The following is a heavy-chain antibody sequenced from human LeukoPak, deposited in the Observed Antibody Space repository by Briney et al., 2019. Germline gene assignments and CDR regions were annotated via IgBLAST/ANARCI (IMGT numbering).Heavy chain of an antibody. CDR2: ISSSSGYI. D-gene: IGHD3-9*01. Sequence: PGGSPRLSCAASGFTFSSYSMHWVRQAPGKGLEWVSFISSSSGYIYYADSVKGRFTISRDNAKNSLYLQMNSLRAEDTAVYYCARVPYYDILTGYSDYWGQGTLVTVSS. CDR1: GFTFSSYS. CDR3: ARVPYYDILTGYSDY. V-gene: IGHV3-21*01. J-gene: IGHJ4*02.